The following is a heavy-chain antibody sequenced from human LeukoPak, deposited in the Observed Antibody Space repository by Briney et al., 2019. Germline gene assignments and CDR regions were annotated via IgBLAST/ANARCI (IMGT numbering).Heavy chain of an antibody. CDR3: ARNRYYYGSGSYGVPNWFDP. D-gene: IGHD3-10*01. CDR1: GGSISSYY. V-gene: IGHV4-4*07. Sequence: SETLSLTCTVSGGSISSYYWSWIRQPAGKGLEWIGRIYTSGSTNYNPSLKSRVTMSVGTSKNQFSLKLSSVTAADTAVYYCARNRYYYGSGSYGVPNWFDPWGQGTLVTVSS. J-gene: IGHJ5*02. CDR2: IYTSGST.